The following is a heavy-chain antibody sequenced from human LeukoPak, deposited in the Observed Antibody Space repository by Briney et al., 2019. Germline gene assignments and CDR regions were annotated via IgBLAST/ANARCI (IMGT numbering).Heavy chain of an antibody. D-gene: IGHD3-3*01. CDR3: ASLAIPSTYYDFWSGYYFDY. Sequence: SETLSLTCAVYGGSFSGYYWSWIRQPPGKGLEWIGEINHSGSTNYNPSLKSRVTISVDTSKNQFSLKLSSVTAADTAVYYCASLAIPSTYYDFWSGYYFDYWGQGTLVTVSS. CDR2: INHSGST. CDR1: GGSFSGYY. V-gene: IGHV4-34*01. J-gene: IGHJ4*02.